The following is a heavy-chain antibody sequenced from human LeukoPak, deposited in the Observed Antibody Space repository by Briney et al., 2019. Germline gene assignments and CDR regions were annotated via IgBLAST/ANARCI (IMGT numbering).Heavy chain of an antibody. CDR3: AKDRLSGCYYDGAFDI. D-gene: IGHD1-26*01. CDR1: GFTFSSYG. Sequence: GGSLRLSCAASGFTFSSYGMSWVRQAPGKGLEWVSGISGNSGTTYYADSVKGRFTISRDNSKNTLYLQMNSLRAEDTAVYYCAKDRLSGCYYDGAFDIWGQGTMVTVSS. V-gene: IGHV3-23*01. CDR2: ISGNSGTT. J-gene: IGHJ3*02.